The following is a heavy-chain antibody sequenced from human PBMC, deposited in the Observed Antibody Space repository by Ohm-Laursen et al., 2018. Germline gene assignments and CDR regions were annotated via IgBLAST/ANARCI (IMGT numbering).Heavy chain of an antibody. CDR2: IRWNSGSI. J-gene: IGHJ4*02. CDR1: GFTFSGYA. V-gene: IGHV3-9*01. CDR3: TKEYGVRVEAAIASFDF. Sequence: SLRLSCAASGFTFSGYAMHWVRQAPGKGLEWVSGIRWNSGSIGYADSVKGRFTISRDNARNSLYLQMNSLRAEDTALYYCTKEYGVRVEAAIASFDFWGQGTLVTVSS. D-gene: IGHD2-15*01.